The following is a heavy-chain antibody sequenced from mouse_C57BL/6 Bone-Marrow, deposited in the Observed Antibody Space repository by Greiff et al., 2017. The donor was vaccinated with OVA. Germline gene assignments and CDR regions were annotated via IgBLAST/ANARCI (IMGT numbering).Heavy chain of an antibody. V-gene: IGHV1-82*01. Sequence: QVQLQQSGPELVKPGASVKISCKASGYAFSSSSMSWVQQRPGKGLEWIGRIYPGDGDTNYNGKFKGKDTLTADKSSSTAYMQLSSLTSADSAVYFCARTRFIATVVATDWYFDVWGTGTTVTVSS. CDR3: ARTRFIATVVATDWYFDV. CDR1: GYAFSSSS. D-gene: IGHD1-1*01. CDR2: IYPGDGDT. J-gene: IGHJ1*03.